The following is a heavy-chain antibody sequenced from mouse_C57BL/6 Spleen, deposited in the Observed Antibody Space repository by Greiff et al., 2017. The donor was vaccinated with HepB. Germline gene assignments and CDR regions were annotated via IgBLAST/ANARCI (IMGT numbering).Heavy chain of an antibody. CDR2: INPNNGGT. V-gene: IGHV1-22*01. CDR1: GYTFTDYN. J-gene: IGHJ3*01. Sequence: EVQLQQSGPELVKPGASVKMSCKASGYTFTDYNMHWVKQSHGKSLEWIGYINPNNGGTSYNQKFKGKATLTVTKSSSTAYMELRSLTSEDSAVYYCANQAPTWFAYWGQGTLVTVSA. D-gene: IGHD3-2*02. CDR3: ANQAPTWFAY.